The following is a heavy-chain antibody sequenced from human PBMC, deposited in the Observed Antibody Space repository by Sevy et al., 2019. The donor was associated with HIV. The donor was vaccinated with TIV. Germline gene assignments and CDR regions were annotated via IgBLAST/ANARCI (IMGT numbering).Heavy chain of an antibody. CDR1: GFTLSDYY. Sequence: GGSLRLSCAASGFTLSDYYMSWIRQAPGKGLEWLSYISGSDTTMYYADSVKGRFTISRDNAKNSLYLQMNSLRAEDTAVYYCARDHVKDGDLGDYYYFARDVWGQGTTVTVSS. J-gene: IGHJ6*02. CDR2: ISGSDTTM. D-gene: IGHD4-17*01. CDR3: ARDHVKDGDLGDYYYFARDV. V-gene: IGHV3-11*01.